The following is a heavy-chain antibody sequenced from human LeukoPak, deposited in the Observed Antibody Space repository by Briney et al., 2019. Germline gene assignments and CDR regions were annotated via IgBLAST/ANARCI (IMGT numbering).Heavy chain of an antibody. CDR1: GGSISSGGYY. J-gene: IGHJ4*02. D-gene: IGHD5-18*01. Sequence: PSETLSLTCTVSGGSISSGGYYWSWIRQHPGKGLEWIGYIYTSGSTNYNPSLKSRVTISVDTSKNQFSLKLSSVTAADTAVYYCARGGYSYGTDYWGQGTLVAVSS. CDR2: IYTSGST. V-gene: IGHV4-61*08. CDR3: ARGGYSYGTDY.